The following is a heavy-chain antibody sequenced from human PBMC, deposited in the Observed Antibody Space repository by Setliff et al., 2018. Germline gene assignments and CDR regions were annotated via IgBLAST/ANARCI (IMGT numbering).Heavy chain of an antibody. V-gene: IGHV4-39*07. Sequence: PSETLSLTCTVSGGSISSSSYYWGWIRQPPGKGLEWIGTIYYTGNTYYNPSLTSRVTISVDTSKNQFSLNLSSVTAAYTAIYYCARVVPLGGTDRRGQGTLVTVSS. CDR2: IYYTGNT. CDR1: GGSISSSSYY. D-gene: IGHD1-1*01. J-gene: IGHJ5*02. CDR3: ARVVPLGGTDR.